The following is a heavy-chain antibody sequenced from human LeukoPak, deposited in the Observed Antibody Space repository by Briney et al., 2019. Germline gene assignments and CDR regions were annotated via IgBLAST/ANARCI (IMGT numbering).Heavy chain of an antibody. J-gene: IGHJ4*02. D-gene: IGHD1-26*01. CDR1: GGTFSSYA. CDR2: ISVSNGKT. V-gene: IGHV1-18*01. Sequence: ASVKVSCKASGGTFSSYAISWVRQAPGEGLEWKGWISVSNGKTKYVQKFQGRVTMTTDTSTSTAYMELRSLRSDDTAVYYCARRWERLDYWGQGTQVTVSS. CDR3: ARRWERLDY.